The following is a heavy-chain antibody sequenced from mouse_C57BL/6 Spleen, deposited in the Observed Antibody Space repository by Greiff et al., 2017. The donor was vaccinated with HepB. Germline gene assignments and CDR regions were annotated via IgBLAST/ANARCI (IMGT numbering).Heavy chain of an antibody. CDR1: GYTFTDYY. Sequence: VQLQHSGPELVKPGASVKISCKASGYTFTDYYMNWVKQSHGKRLEWIGDINPTNGGTSYNQKFKGKATLTVDKSSSTAYMALRSRTSEDSAVEDCARPYYDEDEEDWYVDVWGTGTTVTVSS. CDR2: INPTNGGT. CDR3: ARPYYDEDEEDWYVDV. J-gene: IGHJ1*03. D-gene: IGHD2-4*01. V-gene: IGHV1-26*01.